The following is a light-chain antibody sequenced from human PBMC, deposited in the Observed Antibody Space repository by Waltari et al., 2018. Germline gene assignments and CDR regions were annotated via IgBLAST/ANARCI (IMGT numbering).Light chain of an antibody. CDR3: QQYDSYWT. CDR2: KAS. Sequence: DIQMTQSPSTLSASVGDRVTITCRASQSVNSWVAWYQQKPRKAPKLLILKASNLEIGVPSRFSGSGSGTEFTLTLSSLQPDDFATYHCQQYDSYWTFGQGTKVEIK. J-gene: IGKJ1*01. CDR1: QSVNSW. V-gene: IGKV1-5*03.